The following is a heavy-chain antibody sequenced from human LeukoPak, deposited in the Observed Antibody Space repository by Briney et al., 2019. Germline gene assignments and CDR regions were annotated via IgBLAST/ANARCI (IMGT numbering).Heavy chain of an antibody. CDR3: TTLHYYGMVV. CDR1: GFTFSSYG. Sequence: QPGGSLRLSCAASGFTFSSYGMHWIRQAPGKGLEWVSYISGSGSTIYYADSVKGRFTNSRDNAKNSLYLQMDSLSAEDTAVYYCTTLHYYGMVVWGPGTTVTVS. V-gene: IGHV3-48*04. CDR2: ISGSGSTI. J-gene: IGHJ6*02.